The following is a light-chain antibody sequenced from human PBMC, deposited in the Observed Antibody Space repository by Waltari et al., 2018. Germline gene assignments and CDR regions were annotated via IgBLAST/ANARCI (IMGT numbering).Light chain of an antibody. Sequence: DIQMTQSPSSVSASVGDRVTLTCRASQGISSRLAWYQQKPGKAPKLLIYDASSLHSGVPSRFSGSGSGTEFTLTISSLQPEDFATYYCQQVDSFPRTFGQGTEVEVK. V-gene: IGKV1-12*01. J-gene: IGKJ1*01. CDR3: QQVDSFPRT. CDR2: DAS. CDR1: QGISSR.